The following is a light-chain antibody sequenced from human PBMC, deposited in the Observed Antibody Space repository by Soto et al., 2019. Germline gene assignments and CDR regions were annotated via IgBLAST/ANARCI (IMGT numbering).Light chain of an antibody. CDR1: QDIGAY. CDR2: AAS. Sequence: DIQMTQSPSSLSASIGDRVTISCRASQDIGAYVNWYQHKQGKAPRVLMYAASNLKSGVPPRFSGSGVGRDFALTISDLHPEDFATYYCQHSYSTGTFGQGTKVERK. CDR3: QHSYSTGT. J-gene: IGKJ1*01. V-gene: IGKV1-39*01.